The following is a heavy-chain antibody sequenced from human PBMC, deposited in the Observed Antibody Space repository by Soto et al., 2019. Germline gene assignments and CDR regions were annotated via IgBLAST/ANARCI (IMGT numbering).Heavy chain of an antibody. J-gene: IGHJ6*02. CDR1: GGSISSSSYY. V-gene: IGHV4-39*01. D-gene: IGHD3-22*01. CDR2: IYYSGST. CDR3: ASFYDSSGPIGLGGYYGMDV. Sequence: SETLSLTCTVSGGSISSSSYYWGWIRQPPGKGLEWIGSIYYSGSTYYNPSLKSRVTISVDTSKNQFSLKLSSVTAADTAVYYCASFYDSSGPIGLGGYYGMDVWGQGTTVTVSS.